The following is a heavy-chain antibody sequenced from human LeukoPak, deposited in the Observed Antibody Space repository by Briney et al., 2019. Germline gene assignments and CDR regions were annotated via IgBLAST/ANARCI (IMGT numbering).Heavy chain of an antibody. CDR1: GGSISSSSYY. V-gene: IGHV4-39*01. Sequence: ASETLSLTCTVSGGSISSSSYYWGWIRLPPGKGLEWIGSIYYSGSTYYNPSLKSRVTISVDTSKNQFSLKLSSVTAADTAVYYCARQYSSGRTTAVWGQGTTVTVSS. D-gene: IGHD6-19*01. CDR2: IYYSGST. J-gene: IGHJ6*02. CDR3: ARQYSSGRTTAV.